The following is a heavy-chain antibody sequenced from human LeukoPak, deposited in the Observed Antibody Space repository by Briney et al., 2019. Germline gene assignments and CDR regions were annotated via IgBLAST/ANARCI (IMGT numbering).Heavy chain of an antibody. V-gene: IGHV1-18*01. CDR2: ISAYNGNT. Sequence: ASVTVSCKASGYTFTSYGFSWVRLAPGQGREWMGWISAYNGNTNYAQKLQGRVIMTTDTSTSTAYMELRSLRSDDTAVYYCARDVPVEMATIAAFDIWGQGTMVTVSS. J-gene: IGHJ3*02. CDR1: GYTFTSYG. D-gene: IGHD5-24*01. CDR3: ARDVPVEMATIAAFDI.